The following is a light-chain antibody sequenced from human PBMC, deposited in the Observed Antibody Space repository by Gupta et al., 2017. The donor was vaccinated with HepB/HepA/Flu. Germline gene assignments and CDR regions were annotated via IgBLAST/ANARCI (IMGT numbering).Light chain of an antibody. CDR3: HSRDSSAIVV. V-gene: IGLV3-19*01. CDR2: GEN. J-gene: IGLJ2*01. Sequence: SSALTQDPAVSVALGKTVRITCQGDSLRSNYVSWYQQKPGQAPVVVIYGENNRPAGIPDRFSGSNSGYTASVTITGAQAEDEADYYCHSRDSSAIVVFGGGTKLTVL. CDR1: SLRSNY.